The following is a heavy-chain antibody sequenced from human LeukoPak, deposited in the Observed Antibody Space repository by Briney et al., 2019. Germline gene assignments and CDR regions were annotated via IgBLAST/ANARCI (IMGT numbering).Heavy chain of an antibody. V-gene: IGHV3-53*04. CDR2: IYSGGST. CDR3: ASSGYYDSSIFDY. CDR1: GFNVSSNY. D-gene: IGHD3-22*01. J-gene: IGHJ4*02. Sequence: GGSLRLSCGASGFNVSSNYMSWARQAPGKGLEWVSVIYSGGSTYYADSVKGRFTISRHNSKNTLYLQMNSLRPEDTAVYYCASSGYYDSSIFDYWGQGTLVTVSS.